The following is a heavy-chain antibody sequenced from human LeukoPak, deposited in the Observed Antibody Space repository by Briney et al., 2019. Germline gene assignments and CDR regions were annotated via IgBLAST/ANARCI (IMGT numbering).Heavy chain of an antibody. J-gene: IGHJ3*02. D-gene: IGHD1-1*01. CDR1: GFTFSSYS. Sequence: GGSLRLSCAASGFTFSSYSMNWVRQAPGKGLEWVSYISSSSSTIYYADSVKGRFTISRDNAKNSLYLQMNSLRAEDTAVYYCAREVQLERLGAFDIWGQGTMVTVFS. CDR3: AREVQLERLGAFDI. CDR2: ISSSSSTI. V-gene: IGHV3-48*01.